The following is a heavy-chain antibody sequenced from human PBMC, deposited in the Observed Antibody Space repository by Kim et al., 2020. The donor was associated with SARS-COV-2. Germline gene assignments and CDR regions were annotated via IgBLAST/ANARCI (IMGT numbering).Heavy chain of an antibody. J-gene: IGHJ6*03. CDR2: IYYSGST. D-gene: IGHD5-18*01. CDR1: GGSISSSSYY. V-gene: IGHV4-39*01. CDR3: ASPPPVDTAMVTSPRGDYYYYYMDV. Sequence: SETLSLTCTVSGGSISSSSYYWGWIRQPPGKGLEWIGSIYYSGSTYYNPSLKSRVTISVDTSKNQFSLKLSSVTAADTAVYYCASPPPVDTAMVTSPRGDYYYYYMDVWGKGTTVTVSS.